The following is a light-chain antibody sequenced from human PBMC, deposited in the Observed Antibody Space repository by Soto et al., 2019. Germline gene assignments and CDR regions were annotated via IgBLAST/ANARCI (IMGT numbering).Light chain of an antibody. CDR2: DVN. J-gene: IGLJ2*01. CDR1: RSDIGSRNS. CDR3: ASYTAASTMV. Sequence: QSALAQPASVLGSLGQSITISCTGTRSDIGSRNSVSWYQHHPGKAPKLMIYDVNIRPSGVSHRFSGSKSGNAASLTISGLQAEDEADSSCASYTAASTMVFGGGTKVTVL. V-gene: IGLV2-14*03.